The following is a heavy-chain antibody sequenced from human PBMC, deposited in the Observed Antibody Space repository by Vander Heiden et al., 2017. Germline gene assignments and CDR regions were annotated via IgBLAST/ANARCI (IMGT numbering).Heavy chain of an antibody. D-gene: IGHD3-22*01. CDR1: GFTSSRHA. J-gene: IGHJ4*02. CDR2: ISYDGSNK. Sequence: QVQLVEAGGGVVQPGRSLRLSCAASGFTSSRHAMHWVRQAPGKGLEWVAVISYDGSNKYYADSVKGRFTISRDNSKNTLYLQMNSLRAEDTAVYYCAREGYYDSSGYYYDFDYWGQGTLVTVSS. CDR3: AREGYYDSSGYYYDFDY. V-gene: IGHV3-30-3*01.